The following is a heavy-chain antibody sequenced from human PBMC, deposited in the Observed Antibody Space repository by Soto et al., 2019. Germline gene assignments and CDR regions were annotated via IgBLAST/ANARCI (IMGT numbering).Heavy chain of an antibody. V-gene: IGHV3-7*01. CDR2: IKQDGSEK. Sequence: GGSLRLSCAASGFTFSSYWMSWVRQAPGKGLEWVANIKQDGSEKYYVDSVKGRFTISRDNAKNSLYLQMNSLRAEDTAVYYCARDRAELELTFDYWGQGTLVTVSS. D-gene: IGHD1-7*01. CDR1: GFTFSSYW. CDR3: ARDRAELELTFDY. J-gene: IGHJ4*02.